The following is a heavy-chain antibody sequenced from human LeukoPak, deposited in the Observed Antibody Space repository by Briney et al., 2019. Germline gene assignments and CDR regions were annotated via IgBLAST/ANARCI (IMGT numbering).Heavy chain of an antibody. Sequence: SETLSLTCTVSGGSINSYYWSWIRQPPGKGLEWIGYIYSSGTTNYNPSLKSRVTISVDTSKTQFSLKLRSVTAADTAVYYCARQPPLQYCRGGSCYHSGLGYYFDFWGQGALVTVSS. D-gene: IGHD2-15*01. J-gene: IGHJ4*02. CDR1: GGSINSYY. V-gene: IGHV4-4*09. CDR3: ARQPPLQYCRGGSCYHSGLGYYFDF. CDR2: IYSSGTT.